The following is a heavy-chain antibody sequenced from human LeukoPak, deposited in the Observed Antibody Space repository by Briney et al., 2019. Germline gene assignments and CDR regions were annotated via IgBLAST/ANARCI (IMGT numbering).Heavy chain of an antibody. D-gene: IGHD5-18*01. J-gene: IGHJ4*01. CDR3: AKASGRGPSSALAY. V-gene: IGHV3-23*01. CDR1: GFTFSSYA. CDR2: ISSSDDST. Sequence: GGSLRLSCVASGFTFSSYAMSRVRQGPGKGLEWGSIISSSDDSTYYTDSVPGRVTISTDRARNTLYLQMNSLRAEDTALSFCAKASGRGPSSALAYWGQGQLVTVSS.